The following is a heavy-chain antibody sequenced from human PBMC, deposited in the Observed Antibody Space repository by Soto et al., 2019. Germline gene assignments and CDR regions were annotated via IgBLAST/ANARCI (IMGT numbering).Heavy chain of an antibody. Sequence: SVKVSCKASGGTFSSYAISWVRQAPGQGLEWMGGIIPIFGTANYAQKFQGRVTITADEPTSTAYMELSSLRSEDTAVYYCARPASGAGITGTTQLRRGYYYGMDVWGQGTKVTVSS. CDR3: ARPASGAGITGTTQLRRGYYYGMDV. D-gene: IGHD1-7*01. V-gene: IGHV1-69*13. J-gene: IGHJ6*02. CDR1: GGTFSSYA. CDR2: IIPIFGTA.